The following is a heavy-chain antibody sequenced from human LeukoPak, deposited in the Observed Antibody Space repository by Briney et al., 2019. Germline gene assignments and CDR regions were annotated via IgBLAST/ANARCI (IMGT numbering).Heavy chain of an antibody. D-gene: IGHD4-17*01. J-gene: IGHJ4*02. V-gene: IGHV4-39*07. Sequence: SETLSLTCTVSGGSISSSSYYWGWIRQPPGKGLEWIGSIYYSGSTYYNPSLKSRVTISVDTSKNQFSLKLSSVTAADTAVYYCARDYGVLDYWGQGTLVTVSS. CDR2: IYYSGST. CDR1: GGSISSSSYY. CDR3: ARDYGVLDY.